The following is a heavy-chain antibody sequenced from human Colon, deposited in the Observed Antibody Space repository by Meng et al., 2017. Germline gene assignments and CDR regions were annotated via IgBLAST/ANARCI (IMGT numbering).Heavy chain of an antibody. Sequence: SLKISCAASGFTFGDYAMHWVRQLPGRGLEWISTISWNSGRIGYADFVKGRFSISRDNAKNSLFLQMNNLRREDTAFYYCVKDISTSGGYDTNYGLDVWGQGTTVTVYS. CDR2: ISWNSGRI. J-gene: IGHJ6*02. CDR3: VKDISTSGGYDTNYGLDV. CDR1: GFTFGDYA. V-gene: IGHV3-9*01. D-gene: IGHD5-12*01.